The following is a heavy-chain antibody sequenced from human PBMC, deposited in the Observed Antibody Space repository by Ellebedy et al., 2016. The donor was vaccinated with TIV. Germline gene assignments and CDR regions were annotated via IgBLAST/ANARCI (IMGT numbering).Heavy chain of an antibody. CDR3: ARAPTAIFAHFYYYYYYMDV. J-gene: IGHJ6*03. CDR1: GFTFSSYA. D-gene: IGHD2-21*02. Sequence: LSLTCXASGFTFSSYAMSWVRQAPGRRLEWVSAISGSGGSTHYVDSVRGRFTISRDNSKNTLHLQMTSLRAEDTAVYYCARAPTAIFAHFYYYYYYMDVWGKGTTVTVSS. CDR2: ISGSGGST. V-gene: IGHV3-23*01.